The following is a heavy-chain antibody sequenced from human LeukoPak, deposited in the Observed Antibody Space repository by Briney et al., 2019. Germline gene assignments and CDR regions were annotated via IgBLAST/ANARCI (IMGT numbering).Heavy chain of an antibody. CDR1: GFTFSSYG. CDR3: AKQGGY. CDR2: ISYDGSNK. Sequence: GGSLRLSCAASGFTFSSYGMHWVRQAPGKGLEWVAVISYDGSNKYYADSVKGRFTISGDNSKNTLYLQMNSLRAEDTAVYYCAKQGGYWGQGTLVTVSS. V-gene: IGHV3-30*18. J-gene: IGHJ4*02. D-gene: IGHD2-15*01.